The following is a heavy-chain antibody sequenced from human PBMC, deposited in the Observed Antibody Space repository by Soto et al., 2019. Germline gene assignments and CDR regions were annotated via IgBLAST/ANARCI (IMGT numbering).Heavy chain of an antibody. CDR2: IYWDDDK. D-gene: IGHD3-3*01. CDR1: GFSLTTSGVG. V-gene: IGHV2-5*02. CDR3: AHRVRAVFGLVTTTAIYFDF. Sequence: QITLNESGPTVVKPTETLTLTCTCSGFSLTTSGVGVGWVRQSPGKAPEWLAFIYWDDDKRYSTSLKSRLTITKDTSKNQVVLTMANVDPADTATYYCAHRVRAVFGLVTTTAIYFDFWGQGTPVVVSS. J-gene: IGHJ4*02.